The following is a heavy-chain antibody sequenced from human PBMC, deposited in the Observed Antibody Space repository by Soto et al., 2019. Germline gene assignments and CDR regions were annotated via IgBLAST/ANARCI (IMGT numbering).Heavy chain of an antibody. CDR2: IWYDGSNK. Sequence: QVQLVESGGGVVQPGRSLRLSCAASGFTFSSYGMHWVRQAPGKGLEWVAVIWYDGSNKYYADSVKGRFTISRDNSRNTLYVQINDLRAEGAALYYCGRHPDIVLVPAAMPAVGWFDPWGQGTLVTVSS. D-gene: IGHD2-2*01. V-gene: IGHV3-33*01. CDR1: GFTFSSYG. J-gene: IGHJ5*02. CDR3: GRHPDIVLVPAAMPAVGWFDP.